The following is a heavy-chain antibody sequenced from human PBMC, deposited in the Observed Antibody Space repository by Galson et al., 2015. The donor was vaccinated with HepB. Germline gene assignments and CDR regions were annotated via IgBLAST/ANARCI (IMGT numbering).Heavy chain of an antibody. CDR3: AKGANWGSYRRYGMDV. Sequence: SLRLSCAASGFTFDDYTMHWVRQAPGKGLEWVSLISWDGGSTYYADSVKGRFTISRDNSKNSLYLQMNSLRTEDTALYYCAKGANWGSYRRYGMDVWGQGTTVTVSS. CDR1: GFTFDDYT. V-gene: IGHV3-43*01. D-gene: IGHD3-16*02. CDR2: ISWDGGST. J-gene: IGHJ6*02.